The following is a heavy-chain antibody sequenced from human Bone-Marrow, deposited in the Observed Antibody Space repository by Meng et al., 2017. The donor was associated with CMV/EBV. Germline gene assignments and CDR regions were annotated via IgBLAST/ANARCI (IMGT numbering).Heavy chain of an antibody. Sequence: GESLKISCAASGFTLSSYAIHWVRQAPGKGLEWVAVISYDGSNKYYADSVKGRFTISRDNSKNTLYLQMNSLRAEDTAVYYCATQVKVPAAPWYWGQGTLVTVSS. J-gene: IGHJ4*02. CDR2: ISYDGSNK. V-gene: IGHV3-30*14. CDR1: GFTLSSYA. CDR3: ATQVKVPAAPWY. D-gene: IGHD2-2*01.